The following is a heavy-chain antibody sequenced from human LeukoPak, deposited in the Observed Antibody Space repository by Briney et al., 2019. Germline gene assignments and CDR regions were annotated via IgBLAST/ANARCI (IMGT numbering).Heavy chain of an antibody. CDR3: ARRRVVVAATVDY. CDR1: GGSISSYY. J-gene: IGHJ4*02. V-gene: IGHV4-59*01. CDR2: IYYSGST. Sequence: PSETLSLTCTVSGGSISSYYWSWIRQPPGKGLEWIGYIYYSGSTNYNPSLKSRVTISVDTSKNQFSLRLSSVTAADTAVYYCARRRVVVAATVDYWGQGTLVTVSS. D-gene: IGHD2-15*01.